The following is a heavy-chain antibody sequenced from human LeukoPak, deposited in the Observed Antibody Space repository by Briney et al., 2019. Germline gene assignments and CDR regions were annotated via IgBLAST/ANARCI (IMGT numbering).Heavy chain of an antibody. CDR2: IKEDGSEK. CDR3: ARDLYSQF. V-gene: IGHV3-7*01. D-gene: IGHD2-21*01. J-gene: IGHJ4*02. CDR1: GFTFSAHW. Sequence: GGSLRLSCAASGFTFSAHWMSWVRQAPGKGLEWVANIKEDGSEKYYVDSVKGRFTISRDIAKNSLYLQTNSLRAEDTAVYYCARDLYSQFWGQGTLVTVSS.